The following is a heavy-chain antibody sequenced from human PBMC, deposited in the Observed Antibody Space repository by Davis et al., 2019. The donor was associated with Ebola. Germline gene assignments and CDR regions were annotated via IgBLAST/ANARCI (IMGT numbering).Heavy chain of an antibody. CDR2: ISAYNGNT. D-gene: IGHD2-2*02. Sequence: AASVKVSCKASGYTFTSYGISWVRQAPGQGLEWMGWISAYNGNTNYAQKLQGRVTMTTDTSTSTAYMELRSLRSDDTAVYYCARDGCTSTSCYIGAGHFDYWGQGTLVTVSS. J-gene: IGHJ4*02. CDR3: ARDGCTSTSCYIGAGHFDY. V-gene: IGHV1-18*01. CDR1: GYTFTSYG.